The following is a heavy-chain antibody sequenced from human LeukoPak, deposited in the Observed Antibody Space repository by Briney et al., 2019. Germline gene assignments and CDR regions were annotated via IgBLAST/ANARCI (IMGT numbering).Heavy chain of an antibody. Sequence: GGSLRLSCAASGFTFSSYGMHWVRQAPGRGLEWVAVISYDGSDKYYADSVKGRFTISRDNSKNTLYLQMNSLRAEGTAVYYCAKDDETSGIGDYWGQGTLVTVSS. J-gene: IGHJ4*02. D-gene: IGHD6-19*01. V-gene: IGHV3-30*18. CDR3: AKDDETSGIGDY. CDR2: ISYDGSDK. CDR1: GFTFSSYG.